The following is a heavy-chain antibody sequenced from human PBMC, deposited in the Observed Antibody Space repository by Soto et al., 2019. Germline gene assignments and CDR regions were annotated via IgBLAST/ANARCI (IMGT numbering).Heavy chain of an antibody. V-gene: IGHV3-11*01. D-gene: IGHD2-8*01. CDR3: ARDRRYCTQNCFYYYYGMDV. CDR1: GFTFSDYY. J-gene: IGHJ6*02. CDR2: ISSSGSTI. Sequence: GGCLRLSCAASGFTFSDYYMSWIRQAPGKGLEWVSYISSSGSTIYYADSVKGRFTISRDNAKNSLYLQMNSLRAEDTAVYYCARDRRYCTQNCFYYYYGMDVWGQGT.